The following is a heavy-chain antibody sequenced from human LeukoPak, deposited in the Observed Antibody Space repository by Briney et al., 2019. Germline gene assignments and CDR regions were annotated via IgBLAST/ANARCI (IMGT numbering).Heavy chain of an antibody. V-gene: IGHV3-74*01. D-gene: IGHD5-24*01. J-gene: IGHJ3*02. CDR1: GFTFSSYW. CDR2: INSDGSST. CDR3: ARRDGRLNGAFDI. Sequence: GGSLRLSCAASGFTFSSYWMHWVRQAPGKGLVWVSRINSDGSSTSYADSVKGRFTISRDNAKNTLYLQMNSLRAEDTALYYCARRDGRLNGAFDIWGQGTMVTVSS.